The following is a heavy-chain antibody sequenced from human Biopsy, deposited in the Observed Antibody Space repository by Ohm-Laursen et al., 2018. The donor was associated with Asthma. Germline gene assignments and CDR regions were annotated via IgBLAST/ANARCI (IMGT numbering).Heavy chain of an antibody. Sequence: SVNVSCKSLGGTFNTYVIGWVRQAPGHGLEWMGGINSVFGTTNYPQKFQDRVTITADDSTNTVYMELSSLRSEDTAVYYCARKAGSCISRTCYSLDFWGQGTLVTVSS. CDR3: ARKAGSCISRTCYSLDF. CDR2: INSVFGTT. J-gene: IGHJ4*02. D-gene: IGHD2-2*01. V-gene: IGHV1-69*13. CDR1: GGTFNTYV.